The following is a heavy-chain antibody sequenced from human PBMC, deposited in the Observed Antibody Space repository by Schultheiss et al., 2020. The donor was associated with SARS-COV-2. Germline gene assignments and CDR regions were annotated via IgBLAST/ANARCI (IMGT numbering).Heavy chain of an antibody. CDR1: GGSISSSSYY. Sequence: ESLKISCTVSGGSISSSSYYWGWIRQPPGKGLEWIGSIYYSGSTYYNPSLKSRVTISVDTSKNQFSLKLSSVTAADTAVYYCARQYYYGSGSYWVSYYYYMDVWGKGTTVTVSS. J-gene: IGHJ6*03. CDR3: ARQYYYGSGSYWVSYYYYMDV. V-gene: IGHV4-39*01. CDR2: IYYSGST. D-gene: IGHD3-10*01.